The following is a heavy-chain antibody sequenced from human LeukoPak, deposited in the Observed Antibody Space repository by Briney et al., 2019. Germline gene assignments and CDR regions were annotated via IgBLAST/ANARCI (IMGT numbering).Heavy chain of an antibody. J-gene: IGHJ6*02. Sequence: SVKVSCKASGGSFSSYSISWVRQAPGQGVEWMGRIIPIFGLANYAQKFHGRVTITADKSTSTAYMELSRLRTEDTAVYYCAREEVSSGSDFYYYYGMDVWGQGTTVTVSS. D-gene: IGHD3-10*01. CDR2: IIPIFGLA. V-gene: IGHV1-69*04. CDR1: GGSFSSYS. CDR3: AREEVSSGSDFYYYYGMDV.